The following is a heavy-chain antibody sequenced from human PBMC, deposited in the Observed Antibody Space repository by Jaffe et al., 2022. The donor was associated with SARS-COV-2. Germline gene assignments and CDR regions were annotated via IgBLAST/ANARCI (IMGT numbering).Heavy chain of an antibody. CDR3: AKFPAGTYNPMEVDY. D-gene: IGHD1-1*01. Sequence: EVQLVESGGGLVQPGGSLRLSCAASGFPFNTYAMNWVRQAPGKGLEWVSGISGRGASTDYADSVKGRFTISRDNSKNTLYLQMNSLRVEDTAVYYCAKFPAGTYNPMEVDYWGQGTLVTVSS. CDR1: GFPFNTYA. CDR2: ISGRGAST. V-gene: IGHV3-23*04. J-gene: IGHJ4*02.